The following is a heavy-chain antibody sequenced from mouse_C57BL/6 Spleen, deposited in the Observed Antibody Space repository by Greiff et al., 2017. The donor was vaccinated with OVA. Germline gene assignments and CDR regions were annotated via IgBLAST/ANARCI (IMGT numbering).Heavy chain of an antibody. CDR2: IDPETGGT. Sequence: QVQLQQSGAELVRPGASVTLSCKASGYTFTDYEMHWVKQTPVHGLEWIGAIDPETGGTAYNQKFKGKAILTADKSSSTAYMELRSLTSEDSAVYYCTRDYGSTHGAMDYWGQGTSVTVSS. V-gene: IGHV1-15*01. CDR1: GYTFTDYE. D-gene: IGHD1-1*01. CDR3: TRDYGSTHGAMDY. J-gene: IGHJ4*01.